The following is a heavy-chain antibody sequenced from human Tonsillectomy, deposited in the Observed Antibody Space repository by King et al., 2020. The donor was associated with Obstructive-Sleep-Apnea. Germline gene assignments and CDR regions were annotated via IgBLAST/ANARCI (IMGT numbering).Heavy chain of an antibody. CDR2: ISGSGGNT. D-gene: IGHD3-10*01. CDR1: GLTFSSYA. CDR3: AKDGLLWFGELPT. J-gene: IGHJ5*02. Sequence: VQLVESGGGLVQPGGSLRLSCAASGLTFSSYAMSWVRQAPGKGLEWVSAISGSGGNTYYADSVKGRFTISRDNSKNTLYLQMNSLRAEDTAVYYCAKDGLLWFGELPTWGQGTLVTVSS. V-gene: IGHV3-23*04.